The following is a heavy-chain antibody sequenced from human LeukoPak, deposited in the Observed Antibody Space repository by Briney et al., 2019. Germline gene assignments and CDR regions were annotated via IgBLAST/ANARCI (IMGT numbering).Heavy chain of an antibody. CDR2: INPNSGGT. J-gene: IGHJ5*02. CDR3: ARDKEEGDYPIHWFDP. V-gene: IGHV1-2*02. Sequence: ASVKVSCKASGYTFTGYYMHGVRQAPGQGLDWMGWINPNSGGTNYAQKLQGRVTMTRDTSISTAYMALSRLRSDDTAVYYCARDKEEGDYPIHWFDPWGQGTLVTVSS. D-gene: IGHD4-17*01. CDR1: GYTFTGYY.